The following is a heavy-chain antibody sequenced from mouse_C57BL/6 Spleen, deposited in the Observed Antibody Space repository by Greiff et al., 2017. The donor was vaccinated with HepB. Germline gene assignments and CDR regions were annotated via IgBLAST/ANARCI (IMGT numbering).Heavy chain of an antibody. V-gene: IGHV1-39*01. J-gene: IGHJ1*03. D-gene: IGHD1-1*01. CDR1: GYSFTDYN. Sequence: EVQRVESGPELVKPGASVKISCKASGYSFTDYNMNWVKQSNGKSLEWIGVINPNYGTTSYNQKFKGKATLTVDQSSSTAYMQLNSLTSEDSAVYYGARNSNYGSSLDWYFDVWGTGTTVTVSS. CDR3: ARNSNYGSSLDWYFDV. CDR2: INPNYGTT.